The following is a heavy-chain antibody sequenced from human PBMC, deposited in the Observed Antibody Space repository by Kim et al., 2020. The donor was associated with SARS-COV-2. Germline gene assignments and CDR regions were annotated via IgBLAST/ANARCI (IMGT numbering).Heavy chain of an antibody. CDR3: ARDAYGYVSGHFDY. CDR1: GFTFSSYS. D-gene: IGHD5-18*01. Sequence: GGSLRLSCAASGFTFSSYSMNWVRQAPGKGLEWVSSISSSSSYIYYADSVKGRFTISRDNAKNSLYLQMNSLRAEDTAVYYCARDAYGYVSGHFDYWGQGTLVTVSS. V-gene: IGHV3-21*01. CDR2: ISSSSSYI. J-gene: IGHJ4*02.